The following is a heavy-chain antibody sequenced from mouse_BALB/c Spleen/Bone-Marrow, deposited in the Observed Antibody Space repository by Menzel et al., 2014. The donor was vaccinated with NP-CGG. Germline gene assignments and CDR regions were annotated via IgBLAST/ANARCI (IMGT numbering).Heavy chain of an antibody. Sequence: VQLKESGAELVKPGASVKLSCTASGFNIKDTYMHWVKQRPEQGLEWIGRIDPANGNTKYDPKFQGKATITADTSSNTAYLQLSSLTSEDTAVYYCASYVYGYYFDYWGQGTTLTVS. D-gene: IGHD2-2*01. CDR3: ASYVYGYYFDY. CDR2: IDPANGNT. J-gene: IGHJ2*01. V-gene: IGHV14-3*02. CDR1: GFNIKDTY.